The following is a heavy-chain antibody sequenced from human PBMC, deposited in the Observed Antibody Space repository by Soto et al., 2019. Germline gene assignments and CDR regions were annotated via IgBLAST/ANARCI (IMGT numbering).Heavy chain of an antibody. V-gene: IGHV1-69*13. CDR1: GGTFSSHA. Sequence: SVKVSCKASGGTFSSHAISWVRQAPGRGLEWMGGIIPIFGTTNYAQNFRARVTITADESTSTAYMELSSLTSEDTAVYYCGSVGYCSSTNCLFYYYHYGMDVWGQGTTVTLSS. D-gene: IGHD2-2*03. CDR2: IIPIFGTT. J-gene: IGHJ6*02. CDR3: GSVGYCSSTNCLFYYYHYGMDV.